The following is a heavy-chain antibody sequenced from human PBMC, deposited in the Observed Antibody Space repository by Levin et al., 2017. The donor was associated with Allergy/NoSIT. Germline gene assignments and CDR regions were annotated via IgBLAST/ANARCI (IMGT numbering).Heavy chain of an antibody. CDR2: INHSGST. Sequence: SQTLSLTCAVYGGSFSGYYWSWIRQPPGKGLEWIGEINHSGSTNYNPSLKSRVTISVDTSKNQFSLKLSSVTAADTAVYYCARDRASWGQGTLVTVSS. V-gene: IGHV4-34*01. D-gene: IGHD1-14*01. J-gene: IGHJ5*02. CDR1: GGSFSGYY. CDR3: ARDRAS.